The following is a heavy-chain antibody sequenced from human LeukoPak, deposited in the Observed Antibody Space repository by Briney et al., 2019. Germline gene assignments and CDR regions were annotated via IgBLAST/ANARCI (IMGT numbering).Heavy chain of an antibody. Sequence: PSQTLSLTCTVSGGSISSGSYYWSWIRQPAGKGLEWIGRIYTSGSTNYNPSLKSRVTISVDTSKNQFSLKLSSVTAADTAVYYCARHDLFWSGYRDQYYFDYWGQGTLVTVSS. CDR1: GGSISSGSYY. D-gene: IGHD3-3*01. J-gene: IGHJ4*02. CDR2: IYTSGST. V-gene: IGHV4-61*02. CDR3: ARHDLFWSGYRDQYYFDY.